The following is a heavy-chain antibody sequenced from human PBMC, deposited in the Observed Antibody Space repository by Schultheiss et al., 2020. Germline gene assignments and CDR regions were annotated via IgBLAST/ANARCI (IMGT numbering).Heavy chain of an antibody. J-gene: IGHJ5*02. CDR1: GGSISSYY. CDR2: IYYSGST. V-gene: IGHV4-59*01. D-gene: IGHD6-19*01. CDR3: ARSFKSYSSDWYWFDP. Sequence: SETLSLTCTVSGGSISSYYWSWIRQPPGKGLEWIGYIYYSGSTNYNPSLKSRVTISVDTSKNQFSLKLSSVTAADTAVYYCARSFKSYSSDWYWFDPWGQGTLVTVSS.